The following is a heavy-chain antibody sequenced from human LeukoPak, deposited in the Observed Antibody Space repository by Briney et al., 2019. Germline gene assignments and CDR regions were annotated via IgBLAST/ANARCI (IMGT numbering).Heavy chain of an antibody. D-gene: IGHD3-10*01. J-gene: IGHJ5*02. CDR1: GFTFNNYA. V-gene: IGHV3-23*01. CDR3: AKDGYGSGSSHPKNWFDP. Sequence: QPGGSVRLFRAASGFTFNNYAMSWADQPPGKGREWVSAISGGGGRTHYADSVKGRFTISRDNSKNTLYLQMNSLRAEDTAVYYCAKDGYGSGSSHPKNWFDPWGQGTLVSVSS. CDR2: ISGGGGRT.